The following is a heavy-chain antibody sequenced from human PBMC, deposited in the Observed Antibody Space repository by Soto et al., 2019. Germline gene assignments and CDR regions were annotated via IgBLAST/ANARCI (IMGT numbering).Heavy chain of an antibody. J-gene: IGHJ4*02. D-gene: IGHD3-3*01. CDR2: ISGSGGST. V-gene: IGHV3-23*01. Sequence: GGSLRLSCAASGFTVSSYAMSWARQAPGKGLEWVSAISGSGGSTYYADSVKGRFTISRDNSKNTLYLQRNRLRAEDTAVDYYANEYTIFAAPLEYLDYWGQGTMVTVSS. CDR3: ANEYTIFAAPLEYLDY. CDR1: GFTVSSYA.